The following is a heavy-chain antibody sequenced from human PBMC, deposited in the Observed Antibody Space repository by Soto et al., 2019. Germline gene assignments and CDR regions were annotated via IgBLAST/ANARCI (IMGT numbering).Heavy chain of an antibody. Sequence: PSETLSLTCAVYGGSFSGYYWSWIRQPPGKGLEWIGEINHSGSTNYNPSLKSRVTISVDTSKNQFSLKLSSVTAADTAVYYRARGQQWLVLGYYYMDVWGKGTTVTVSS. CDR1: GGSFSGYY. V-gene: IGHV4-34*01. J-gene: IGHJ6*03. CDR3: ARGQQWLVLGYYYMDV. D-gene: IGHD6-19*01. CDR2: INHSGST.